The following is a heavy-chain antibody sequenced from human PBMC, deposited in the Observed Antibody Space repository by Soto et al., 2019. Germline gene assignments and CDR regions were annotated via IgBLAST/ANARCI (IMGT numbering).Heavy chain of an antibody. J-gene: IGHJ6*02. CDR3: ARDKFIGDFWSGYTPYYYYGMDV. Sequence: GGSLRLSCAASGFTFSSYAMHWVRQAPGKGLEWVAVISYDGSNKYYADSVKGRFTISRDNSKNTLYLQMNSLRAEDTAVYYCARDKFIGDFWSGYTPYYYYGMDVWGQGTTVTVSS. D-gene: IGHD3-3*01. V-gene: IGHV3-30-3*01. CDR1: GFTFSSYA. CDR2: ISYDGSNK.